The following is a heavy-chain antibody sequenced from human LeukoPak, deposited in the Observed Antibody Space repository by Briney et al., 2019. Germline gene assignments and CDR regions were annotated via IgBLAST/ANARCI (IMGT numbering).Heavy chain of an antibody. Sequence: SETLSLTCTVSGDSISSGDYYWSWIRQPAGKGLEWIGRIYTSGSTNYNPSLKSRVTMSVDTSKNQFSLKLSSVTAADTAVYYCARAGAYYYDSSGYYWGDWFDPWGQGTLVTVSS. CDR2: IYTSGST. J-gene: IGHJ5*02. D-gene: IGHD3-22*01. CDR1: GDSISSGDYY. CDR3: ARAGAYYYDSSGYYWGDWFDP. V-gene: IGHV4-61*02.